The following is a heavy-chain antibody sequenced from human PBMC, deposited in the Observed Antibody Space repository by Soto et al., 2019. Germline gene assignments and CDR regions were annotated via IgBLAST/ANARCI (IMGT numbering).Heavy chain of an antibody. Sequence: QVQLVQSGAEVKKPGSSVKVSCKASGGTFSSYAISWVRQAPGQGLEWMGGIIPVFGTANYAQKFQGRVTITADESTSTAYRELSSLRSEDTAVYYCARNVRITMIVVGGDYGMDVWGQGTTVTVSS. CDR3: ARNVRITMIVVGGDYGMDV. CDR1: GGTFSSYA. CDR2: IIPVFGTA. V-gene: IGHV1-69*12. J-gene: IGHJ6*02. D-gene: IGHD3-22*01.